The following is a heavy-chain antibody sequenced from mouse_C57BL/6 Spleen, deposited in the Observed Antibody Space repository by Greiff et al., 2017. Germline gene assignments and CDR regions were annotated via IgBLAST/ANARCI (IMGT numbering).Heavy chain of an antibody. V-gene: IGHV1-59*01. CDR1: GYTFTSYW. Sequence: QVQLQQPGAELVRPGTSVKLSCKASGYTFTSYWMHWVKQRPGQGLEWIGVIDPSDSYTNYNQKFKGKATLTVDTSSSTAYMQRSSLTSEDSAVYYCARRDYYGSSSLYYYAMDYWGQGTSVTVSS. CDR2: IDPSDSYT. CDR3: ARRDYYGSSSLYYYAMDY. D-gene: IGHD1-1*01. J-gene: IGHJ4*01.